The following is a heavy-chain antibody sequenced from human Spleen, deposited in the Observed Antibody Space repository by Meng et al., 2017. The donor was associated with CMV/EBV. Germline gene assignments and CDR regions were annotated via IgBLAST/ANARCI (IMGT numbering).Heavy chain of an antibody. D-gene: IGHD6-19*01. CDR3: ARDSQWLAFDY. CDR2: IKQDGSEK. V-gene: IGHV3-7*01. Sequence: GGSLRLSCAASGFTFSRYWMNWVRQAPGKGLEWVANIKQDGSEKFYVDSMKGRFTISRDNAKNSLYLQMNSLRAEDTAVYYCARDSQWLAFDYWGQGTLVTVSS. J-gene: IGHJ4*02. CDR1: GFTFSRYW.